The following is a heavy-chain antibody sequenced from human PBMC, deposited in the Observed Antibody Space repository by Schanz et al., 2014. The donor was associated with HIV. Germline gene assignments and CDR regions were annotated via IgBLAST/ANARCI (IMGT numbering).Heavy chain of an antibody. J-gene: IGHJ6*02. D-gene: IGHD4-17*01. V-gene: IGHV1-69*01. CDR2: INIMLGKT. Sequence: QVQLVQSGAEVKKSGSSVKVSCKASGGTIRNLGITWVRQAPGQGLEWMGVINIMLGKTNYAQKFQGRVSMTADQSTNTAYLELSRLSSDDTAVYYCARGDLSGDYEGEVDYYYLMDVWGQGTTVSVSS. CDR1: GGTIRNLG. CDR3: ARGDLSGDYEGEVDYYYLMDV.